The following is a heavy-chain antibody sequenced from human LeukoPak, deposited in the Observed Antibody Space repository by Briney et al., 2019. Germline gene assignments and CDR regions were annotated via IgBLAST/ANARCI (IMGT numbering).Heavy chain of an antibody. CDR3: ARQFGGNSEFDY. CDR1: GYSFTSYW. V-gene: IGHV5-51*07. J-gene: IGHJ4*02. D-gene: IGHD4-23*01. Sequence: GESLKISCKCSGYSFTSYWNGWVHPMPGKSLEQKEIIYPGDSDIRYSPSFQGQVTISADKSISTAYLQWSSLKASGTAMYYCARQFGGNSEFDYWGQGTLVTVSS. CDR2: IYPGDSDI.